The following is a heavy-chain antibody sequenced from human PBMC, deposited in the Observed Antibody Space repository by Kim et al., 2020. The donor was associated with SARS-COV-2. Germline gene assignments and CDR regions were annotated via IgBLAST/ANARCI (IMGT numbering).Heavy chain of an antibody. CDR2: ISRNADST. J-gene: IGHJ4*02. CDR3: VKDVRSSNWPTAGFDY. CDR1: GFTFSDYA. D-gene: IGHD6-13*01. Sequence: GGSLRLSCSASGFTFSDYAMHWVRQAPGKGLEYVAGISRNADSTYTADSVKVRFTISRDNSKNTVYLQVSSLRHEDTAVYYCVKDVRSSNWPTAGFDYWGQGPLVTVPS. V-gene: IGHV3-64D*06.